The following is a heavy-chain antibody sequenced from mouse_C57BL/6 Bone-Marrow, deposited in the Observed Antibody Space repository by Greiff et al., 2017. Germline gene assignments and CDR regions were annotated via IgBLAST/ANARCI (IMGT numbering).Heavy chain of an antibody. D-gene: IGHD1-1*01. Sequence: EVKLVESGGGLVKPGGSLKLSCAASGFTFSSYAMSWVRQTPEKRLEWVATISDGGSYTYYPDNVKGRFTISRDNAKNNLYLQMSHLKSEDTAMYYCARDYGSSLSYAMDYWGQGTSVTVSS. V-gene: IGHV5-4*01. CDR3: ARDYGSSLSYAMDY. CDR1: GFTFSSYA. CDR2: ISDGGSYT. J-gene: IGHJ4*01.